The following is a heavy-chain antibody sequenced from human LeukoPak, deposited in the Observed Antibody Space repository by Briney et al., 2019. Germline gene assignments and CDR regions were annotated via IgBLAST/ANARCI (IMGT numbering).Heavy chain of an antibody. D-gene: IGHD3-3*01. V-gene: IGHV4-61*02. CDR3: ARARITIFGVVRTFDY. CDR2: ISSSGST. Sequence: SQTLSLTCTVSGDSISSGDYYWSWILQPAGKGLEWIGRISSSGSTNYNPSLKSRVTISVDTSKNQFSLKLSSVTAADTAVYYCARARITIFGVVRTFDYWGQGTLVTVSS. J-gene: IGHJ4*02. CDR1: GDSISSGDYY.